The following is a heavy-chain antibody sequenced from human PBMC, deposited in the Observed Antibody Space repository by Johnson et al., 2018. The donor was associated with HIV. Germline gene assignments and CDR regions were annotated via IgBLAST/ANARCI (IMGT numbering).Heavy chain of an antibody. D-gene: IGHD6-19*01. CDR2: ISSSGNTI. CDR1: GFTFSSYE. V-gene: IGHV3-48*03. CDR3: SRGKYEGSGLLLSFDI. J-gene: IGHJ3*02. Sequence: VQLVESGGGLVQPGGSLRLSCAASGFTFSSYEMNWVRQAPGKGLEWVSYISSSGNTIYYADSVKGRFTISRDNAKNSLYLQMNSLRAEDTAVYYCSRGKYEGSGLLLSFDIWGQGTMVTVSS.